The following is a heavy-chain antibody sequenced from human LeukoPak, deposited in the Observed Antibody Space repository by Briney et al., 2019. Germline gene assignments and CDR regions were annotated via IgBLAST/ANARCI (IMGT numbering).Heavy chain of an antibody. D-gene: IGHD2-15*01. CDR1: GFTFSSYA. Sequence: PGGSLRLSCAASGFTFSSYAMSWVRQAPGKGLEWVSVISYSGGSTNYADSVKGRFTISRDNSKNTLYLQMNSLRAEDTAVYYYAKGHRSSGGCYYDYWGQGTLVTVSS. V-gene: IGHV3-23*01. CDR2: ISYSGGST. CDR3: AKGHRSSGGCYYDY. J-gene: IGHJ4*02.